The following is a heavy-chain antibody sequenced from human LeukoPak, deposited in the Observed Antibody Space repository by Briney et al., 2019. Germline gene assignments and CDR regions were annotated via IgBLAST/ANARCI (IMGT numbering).Heavy chain of an antibody. CDR3: AKDRTDTYYYDSSGEVDY. Sequence: PGGSLRLSCAASGFTFNTYSMSWVRQAPGKGLEWVSAISGSGGSTYYADSVKGRFTISRDNSKNTLYLQMNSLRAEDTAVYYCAKDRTDTYYYDSSGEVDYWGQGTLVTVSS. CDR2: ISGSGGST. D-gene: IGHD3-22*01. J-gene: IGHJ4*02. CDR1: GFTFNTYS. V-gene: IGHV3-23*01.